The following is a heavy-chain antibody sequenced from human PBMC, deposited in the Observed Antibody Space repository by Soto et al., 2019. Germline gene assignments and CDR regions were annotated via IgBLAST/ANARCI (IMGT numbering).Heavy chain of an antibody. V-gene: IGHV3-7*05. Sequence: EVQLVESGGGLVQPGGSLRLSCAASGFTFSSYWMSWVRQAQGKGLEWVANIRQDGSDKYYVDSVKGRFTISRDNSKNSLSPQMNRLRAEDTAIYYCASPQQWLGQRGDFDYWGQGTLVTVSS. CDR1: GFTFSSYW. D-gene: IGHD6-19*01. CDR3: ASPQQWLGQRGDFDY. CDR2: IRQDGSDK. J-gene: IGHJ4*02.